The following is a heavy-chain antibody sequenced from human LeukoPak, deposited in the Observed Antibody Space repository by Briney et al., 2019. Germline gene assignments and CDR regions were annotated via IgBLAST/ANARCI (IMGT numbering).Heavy chain of an antibody. Sequence: GGSLRLSCAASGFTFSHAWMTWVRQAPGKGLEWVGRIKSKTEDGTTDYAAPVKGRFTISRDDSKNTLYLQMNSLKTEDTAVYHCVTGIRSGYYAYWGQGTPVTVSS. J-gene: IGHJ4*02. D-gene: IGHD3-22*01. CDR1: GFTFSHAW. CDR2: IKSKTEDGTT. CDR3: VTGIRSGYYAY. V-gene: IGHV3-15*01.